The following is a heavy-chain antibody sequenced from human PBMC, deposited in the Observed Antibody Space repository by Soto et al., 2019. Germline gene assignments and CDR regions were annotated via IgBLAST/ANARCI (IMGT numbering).Heavy chain of an antibody. Sequence: QLQLQESGSGLVKPSQTLSLTCAVSGGSISSGGYSWSWIRQPPGKGLEWIGDIYHSGSTTYTPSLKSRVTISVDKSKNQFSLKLNSLTAADTAVYFCARSIHDLWSGYQPDHYSDYWGQGILVTVSS. CDR3: ARSIHDLWSGYQPDHYSDY. CDR2: IYHSGST. D-gene: IGHD3-3*01. V-gene: IGHV4-30-2*01. CDR1: GGSISSGGYS. J-gene: IGHJ4*02.